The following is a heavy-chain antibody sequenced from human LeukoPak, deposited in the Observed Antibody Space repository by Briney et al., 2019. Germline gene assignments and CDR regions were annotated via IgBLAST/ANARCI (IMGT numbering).Heavy chain of an antibody. D-gene: IGHD3-22*01. Sequence: GGSLRLSRAASGFTFSTYVVNWVSQAPGKGLEWVSTISGSGGSTYYADSVKGRFPISRDNSKNTLYLEMSSLRAEDTAVYYCAKDRGRYYDSSGYYWGYYFDSWGQGILVTVST. CDR3: AKDRGRYYDSSGYYWGYYFDS. J-gene: IGHJ4*02. CDR1: GFTFSTYV. V-gene: IGHV3-23*01. CDR2: ISGSGGST.